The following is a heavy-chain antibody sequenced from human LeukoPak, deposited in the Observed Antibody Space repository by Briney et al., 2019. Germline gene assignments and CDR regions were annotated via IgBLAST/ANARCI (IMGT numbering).Heavy chain of an antibody. CDR1: GGSISSYY. CDR2: IYYSGST. Sequence: SETLSITCTVSGGSISSYYWSWIRQPPGKGLEWIGYIYYSGSTNYNPSLKSRVTISVDTSKNQFSLKLSSVTAADTAVYYCARDGYNDAFDIWGQGTMVTVSS. D-gene: IGHD5-24*01. V-gene: IGHV4-59*01. J-gene: IGHJ3*02. CDR3: ARDGYNDAFDI.